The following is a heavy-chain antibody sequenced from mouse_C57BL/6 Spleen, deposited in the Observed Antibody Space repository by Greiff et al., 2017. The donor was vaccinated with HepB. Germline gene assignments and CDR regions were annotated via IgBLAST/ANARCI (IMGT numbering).Heavy chain of an antibody. CDR2: ISSGGSYT. V-gene: IGHV5-6*01. CDR1: GFTFSSYG. Sequence: DVHLVESGGDLVKPGGSLKLSCAASGFTFSSYGMSWVRQTPDKRLEWVATISSGGSYTYYPDSVKGRFTISRDNAKNTLYLQMSSLKSEDTAMYYCARHGYGSSYRFAYWGQGTLVTVSA. J-gene: IGHJ3*01. CDR3: ARHGYGSSYRFAY. D-gene: IGHD1-1*01.